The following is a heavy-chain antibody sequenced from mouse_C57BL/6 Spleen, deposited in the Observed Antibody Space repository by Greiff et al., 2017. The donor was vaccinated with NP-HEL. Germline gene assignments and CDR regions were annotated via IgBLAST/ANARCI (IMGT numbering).Heavy chain of an antibody. V-gene: IGHV3-1*01. D-gene: IGHD2-13*01. CDR2: ISYSGST. CDR1: GYSITSGYD. J-gene: IGHJ1*03. CDR3: ASPFDYEGYFDV. Sequence: EVKLVESGPGMVKPSQSLSLTCTVTGYSITSGYDWHWIRHFPGNKLEWMGYISYSGSTNYNPSLKSRISITHDTSKNHFFLKLNSVTTEDTATYYCASPFDYEGYFDVWGTGTTVTVSS.